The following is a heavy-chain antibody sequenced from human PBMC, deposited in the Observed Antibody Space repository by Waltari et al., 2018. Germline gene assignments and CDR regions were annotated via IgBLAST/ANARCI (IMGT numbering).Heavy chain of an antibody. D-gene: IGHD3-3*01. CDR2: INPNSGVT. V-gene: IGHV1-2*02. CDR1: GYTVTGHY. J-gene: IGHJ6*02. CDR3: ATKEFFTIFGVRKGMDV. Sequence: QVQLVQSGSEVKKPGASVKVSCKSSGYTVTGHYVHWVRQAPGQGLEWMGWINPNSGVTNYAQKFQGRVTMTRDTSISTAYMELSRLTSDDTGMYFCATKEFFTIFGVRKGMDVWGQGTTVTVSS.